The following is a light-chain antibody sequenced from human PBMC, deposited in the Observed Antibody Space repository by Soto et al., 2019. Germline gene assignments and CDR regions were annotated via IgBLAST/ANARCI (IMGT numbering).Light chain of an antibody. CDR1: QGISSA. V-gene: IGKV1D-13*01. J-gene: IGKJ5*01. CDR3: QHYDHLPIT. CDR2: DAS. Sequence: IQLTQSPPSLSASVGDRVTITCRASQGISSALAWYQQKPGKAPKLLIYDASSLESGVPSRFSGSGSGTDFTFTISSLQPEDIATYYCQHYDHLPITFGQGTRLEIK.